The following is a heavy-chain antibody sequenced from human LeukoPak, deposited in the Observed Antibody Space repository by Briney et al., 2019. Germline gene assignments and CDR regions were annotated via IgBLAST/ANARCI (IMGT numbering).Heavy chain of an antibody. CDR1: GFAFSSFG. CDR3: ARRYSTRNFFDS. D-gene: IGHD1-1*01. V-gene: IGHV3-23*01. J-gene: IGHJ4*02. CDR2: INYHGGNT. Sequence: PGGSLRLSCAASGFAFSSFGMSWVRQAPGKGQEWVSAINYHGGNTYYADSVRGRFTISRDNSNNTLHLQINSLRAEDTALYFCARRYSTRNFFDSWGQGTLVTVSS.